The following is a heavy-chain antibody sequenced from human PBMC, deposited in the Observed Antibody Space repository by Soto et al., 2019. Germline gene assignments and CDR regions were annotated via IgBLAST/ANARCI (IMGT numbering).Heavy chain of an antibody. Sequence: SETLSLTCTVSGGSISSSSYYWGWIRQPPGKGLEWIGSIYYSGSTYYNPSLKSRVTISVDTSKNQFSLKLSSVTAADTAVYYCARAVRGVISGFDYWGQGTLVRLL. D-gene: IGHD3-10*01. CDR2: IYYSGST. V-gene: IGHV4-39*01. J-gene: IGHJ4*02. CDR3: ARAVRGVISGFDY. CDR1: GGSISSSSYY.